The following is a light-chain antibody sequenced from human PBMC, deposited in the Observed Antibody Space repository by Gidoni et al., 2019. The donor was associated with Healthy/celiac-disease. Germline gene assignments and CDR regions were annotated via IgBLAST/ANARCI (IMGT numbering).Light chain of an antibody. CDR1: SSNIGNNA. V-gene: IGLV1-36*01. CDR3: AAWDDRLNGWV. J-gene: IGLJ3*02. Sequence: QSVLTQPPSVSEAPQQRVTISCSGSSSNIGNNAVNWYQQLPGKAPKLLIYYDDLLPSGVSDRFSGSKSGTSASLAISGLQSEDEADYYCAAWDDRLNGWVFGGGTKLTVL. CDR2: YDD.